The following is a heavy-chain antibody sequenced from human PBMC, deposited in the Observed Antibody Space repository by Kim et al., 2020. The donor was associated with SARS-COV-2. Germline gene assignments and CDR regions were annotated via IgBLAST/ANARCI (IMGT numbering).Heavy chain of an antibody. D-gene: IGHD2-15*01. J-gene: IGHJ3*02. CDR2: INAGNGNT. Sequence: ASVKVSCKASGYTFTSYAMHWVRQAPGQRLEWMGWINAGNGNTKYSQKFQGRVTITRDTSASTAYMELSSLRSEDTAVYYCARVWSVLPRYYSDAFDIWGQGTMVTVSS. CDR3: ARVWSVLPRYYSDAFDI. V-gene: IGHV1-3*01. CDR1: GYTFTSYA.